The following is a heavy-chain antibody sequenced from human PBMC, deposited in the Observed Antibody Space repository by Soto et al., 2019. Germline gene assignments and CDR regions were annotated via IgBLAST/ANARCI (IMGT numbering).Heavy chain of an antibody. V-gene: IGHV1-18*01. Sequence: QVQLVQSGAEVKKPGASVKVSCKASGYTFTSYGISWVRQAPGQGLEWMGWISADNGNTNYAQKLQGRVTMTTDTSPRTAYMELRSLRSDDTAVYYCASLPVRGSSGWAQGYWGQGTLVTVSS. D-gene: IGHD6-19*01. CDR1: GYTFTSYG. CDR2: ISADNGNT. J-gene: IGHJ4*02. CDR3: ASLPVRGSSGWAQGY.